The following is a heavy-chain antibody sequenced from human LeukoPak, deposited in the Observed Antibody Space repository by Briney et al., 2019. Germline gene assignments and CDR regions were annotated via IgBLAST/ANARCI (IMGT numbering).Heavy chain of an antibody. D-gene: IGHD2-2*01. Sequence: ASVKVSCKASGYTFTSYAMNWVRQAPGQGLEWMGWINTNTGNPTYAQGFTGRFVFSLDTSVSTAYLQISSLKAEDTAVYYCASNIVVVPAIYYYYYYGMDVWGQGTTVTVSS. CDR2: INTNTGNP. CDR1: GYTFTSYA. CDR3: ASNIVVVPAIYYYYYYGMDV. J-gene: IGHJ6*02. V-gene: IGHV7-4-1*02.